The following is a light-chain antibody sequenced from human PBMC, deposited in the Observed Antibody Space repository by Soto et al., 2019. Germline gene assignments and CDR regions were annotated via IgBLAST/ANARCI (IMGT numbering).Light chain of an antibody. Sequence: EIVLTQSPATLSLSPGERATLSCRASQSVRHYLAWYQQKPGQAPRLHIYDASNRATGIPARFSGSGSGTDFPLTISSLEPEDFAVYYCQQRSNWLITFGQGTRLEIK. CDR3: QQRSNWLIT. J-gene: IGKJ5*01. CDR1: QSVRHY. CDR2: DAS. V-gene: IGKV3-11*01.